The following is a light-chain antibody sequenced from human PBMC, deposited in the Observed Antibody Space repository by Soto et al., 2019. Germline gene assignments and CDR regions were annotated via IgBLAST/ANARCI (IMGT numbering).Light chain of an antibody. V-gene: IGKV3-11*01. CDR2: DAS. CDR3: QQRNKWPPVT. Sequence: EIVLTQSPGTLSLSPGERATLSCRASQSVSNNYLAWYQQKPGQAPRLLIYDASNRATGVPTRFSGSGSGTDFTLTISSLEPEDFAVYYCQQRNKWPPVTFGGGTKVDI. CDR1: QSVSNNY. J-gene: IGKJ4*01.